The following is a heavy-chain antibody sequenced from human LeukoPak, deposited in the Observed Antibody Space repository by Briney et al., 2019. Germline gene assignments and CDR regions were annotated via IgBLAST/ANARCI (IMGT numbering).Heavy chain of an antibody. CDR1: GSTLCSYS. CDR3: STAKFDY. Sequence: GGSLRLSCAATGSTLCSYSMNWGRQAPGKGLEWVSHISISGSTIHYADSVRGRFTLSRDSAKNSLYLQMNSLRADDTAVYYCSTAKFDYWGQGTLLTVSS. J-gene: IGHJ4*02. V-gene: IGHV3-48*01. CDR2: ISISGSTI.